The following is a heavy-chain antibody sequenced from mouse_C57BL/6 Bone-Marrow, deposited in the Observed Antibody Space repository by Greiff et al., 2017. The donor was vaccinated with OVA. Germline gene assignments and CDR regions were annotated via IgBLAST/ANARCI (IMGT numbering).Heavy chain of an antibody. CDR2: IDPSDSYT. D-gene: IGHD3-2*02. CDR1: GYTFTSYW. J-gene: IGHJ2*01. Sequence: QVQLQQPGAELVKPGASVKLSCKASGYTFTSYWMQWVKQRPGQGLEWIGEIDPSDSYTNYNQKFKGKATLTVDTSSSTAYMQLSSLTSEDSAVYYCARVAQAGYYFDYWGQGTTLTVSS. V-gene: IGHV1-50*01. CDR3: ARVAQAGYYFDY.